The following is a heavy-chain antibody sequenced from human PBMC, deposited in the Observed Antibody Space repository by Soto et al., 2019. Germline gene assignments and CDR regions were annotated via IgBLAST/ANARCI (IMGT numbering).Heavy chain of an antibody. CDR3: AKDLPVRNQLRLAEYFQH. V-gene: IGHV3-23*01. CDR2: ISGSGGST. CDR1: GFTFSSYA. Sequence: GGSLRLSCAASGFTFSSYAMSWVRQAPGKGLEWVSAISGSGGSTYYADSVKGRFTISRDNSKNTLYLQMNSLRAEDTAVYYCAKDLPVRNQLRLAEYFQHWGQGTLVTVSS. J-gene: IGHJ1*01. D-gene: IGHD2-2*01.